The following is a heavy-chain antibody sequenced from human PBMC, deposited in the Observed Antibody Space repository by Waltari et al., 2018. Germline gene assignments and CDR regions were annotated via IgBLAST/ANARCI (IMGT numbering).Heavy chain of an antibody. CDR2: MTSDERTI. CDR3: ARSVEGAFDV. Sequence: EVQLVESGGGLVQPGGSRRLCCAASGFNLRVYGMNWVRQAPGKGLEWVSYMTSDERTIYYADSVEGRFTISRDNAKGSVYLQMNSLRAEDTAVYYCARSVEGAFDVWGQGTMVTVSS. J-gene: IGHJ3*01. CDR1: GFNLRVYG. V-gene: IGHV3-48*01.